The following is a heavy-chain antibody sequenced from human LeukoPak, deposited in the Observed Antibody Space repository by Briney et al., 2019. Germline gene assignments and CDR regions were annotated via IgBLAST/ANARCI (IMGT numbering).Heavy chain of an antibody. CDR3: VKTQHDFWSGYLDY. CDR2: ISGSGGST. CDR1: GFTFNNYA. Sequence: GGSLRLSCAASGFTFNNYAMSWVRQAPGKALEWVSAISGSGGSTYYADSVKGRFTISSDNSKKMLYLQMNSLRAEDTAVYYCVKTQHDFWSGYLDYWGQGTLVTVSS. V-gene: IGHV3-23*01. D-gene: IGHD3-3*01. J-gene: IGHJ4*02.